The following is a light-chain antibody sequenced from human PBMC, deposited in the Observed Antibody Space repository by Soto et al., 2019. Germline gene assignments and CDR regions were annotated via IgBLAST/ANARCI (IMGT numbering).Light chain of an antibody. CDR1: QGITSW. CDR2: AAS. CDR3: QQGASFSLF. J-gene: IGKJ4*01. Sequence: DIQMTQSPSSVSAFVGDRVTITCRASQGITSWLAWYQQKPEKAPELLVYAASILQSGVPSRFSGIRSGTDFTLTISILQHEDYGTDYCQQGASFSLFFGGGTKVEIK. V-gene: IGKV1-12*01.